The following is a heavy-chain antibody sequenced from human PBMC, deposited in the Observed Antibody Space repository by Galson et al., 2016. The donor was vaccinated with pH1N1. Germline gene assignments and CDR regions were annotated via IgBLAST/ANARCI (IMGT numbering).Heavy chain of an antibody. J-gene: IGHJ1*01. D-gene: IGHD2-15*01. CDR3: ATRMEGAALEYFQE. CDR2: VFQSGST. V-gene: IGHV4-38-2*02. Sequence: ETLSLTCTVSGSSISSGYYWGWIRQPPGKGLAWIGSVFQSGSTYYNPSLKSRVTISLDTSKNQFSLKLNSVTAADTAVYYCATRMEGAALEYFQEWGQGTLVTVSS. CDR1: GSSISSGYY.